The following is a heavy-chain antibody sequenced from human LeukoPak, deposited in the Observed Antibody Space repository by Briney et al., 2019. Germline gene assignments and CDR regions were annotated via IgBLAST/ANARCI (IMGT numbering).Heavy chain of an antibody. CDR1: GFTFSSYA. CDR2: ISWNSGSI. CDR3: AKNKLTYYYDSSGYYWVAGGNTYFDY. Sequence: PGGSLRLSCAASGFTFSSYAMSWVRQAPGKGLEWVSGISWNSGSIGYADSVKGRFTISRDNAKNSLYLQMNSLRAEDTALYYCAKNKLTYYYDSSGYYWVAGGNTYFDYWGQGTLVTVSS. J-gene: IGHJ4*02. D-gene: IGHD3-22*01. V-gene: IGHV3-9*01.